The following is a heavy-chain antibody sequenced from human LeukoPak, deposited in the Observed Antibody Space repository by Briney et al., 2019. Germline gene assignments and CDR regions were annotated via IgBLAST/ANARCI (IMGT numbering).Heavy chain of an antibody. Sequence: GGSLRLSCAASGFTFSAYWMSWVRQAPGKGLEWVANIKDDGSDKYYVDSVKGRFTISRDNAKNSLSLQMNSLRAEDTAVYYCARIWGSYRSGFDYWGQGTLVTVSS. J-gene: IGHJ4*02. CDR2: IKDDGSDK. CDR3: ARIWGSYRSGFDY. V-gene: IGHV3-7*01. D-gene: IGHD3-16*02. CDR1: GFTFSAYW.